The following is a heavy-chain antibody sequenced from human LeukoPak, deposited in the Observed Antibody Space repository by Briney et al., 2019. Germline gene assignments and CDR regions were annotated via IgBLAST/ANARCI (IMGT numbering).Heavy chain of an antibody. V-gene: IGHV4-59*12. CDR2: IHHSRST. D-gene: IGHD3-22*01. CDR1: GGSIRSYS. CDR3: ARLASWALSYDSSGHPNDDY. Sequence: KASETLSLTCTVSGGSIRSYSWSWIRQPPGSGLEWIGYIHHSRSTNYNPSLKSRVTVSVDTSKNQFSLKLSSVTAADTAVYYCARLASWALSYDSSGHPNDDYWGQGTLVTVSS. J-gene: IGHJ4*02.